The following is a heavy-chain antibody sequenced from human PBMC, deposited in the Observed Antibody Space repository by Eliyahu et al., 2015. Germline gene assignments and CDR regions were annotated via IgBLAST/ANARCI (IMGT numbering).Heavy chain of an antibody. V-gene: IGHV4-34*01. Sequence: QVQLQQWGAGLLKPSETLSLTCAVYGGSFSGYYWSWIRQPPGKGLEWIGEINHSGSTNYNPSLKSRVTISVDTSKNQFSLKLSSVTAADTAVYYCARGSDDNDAFDIWGQGTMVTVSS. J-gene: IGHJ3*02. CDR3: ARGSDDNDAFDI. CDR2: INHSGST. CDR1: GGSFSGYY. D-gene: IGHD1-1*01.